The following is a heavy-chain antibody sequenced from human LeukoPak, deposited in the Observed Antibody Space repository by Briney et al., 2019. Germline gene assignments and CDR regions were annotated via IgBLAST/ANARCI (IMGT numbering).Heavy chain of an antibody. Sequence: PGGSLRLSCAASGFTFSSNSMNWVRQAPGKGLEWVSYISSSSSTIYYADSVKGRFTISRDNAKNSLYLQMNSLRAEDTAVYYCARDSADYGDYGIFDYWGQGTLVTVSS. CDR1: GFTFSSNS. J-gene: IGHJ4*02. CDR3: ARDSADYGDYGIFDY. D-gene: IGHD4-17*01. V-gene: IGHV3-48*01. CDR2: ISSSSSTI.